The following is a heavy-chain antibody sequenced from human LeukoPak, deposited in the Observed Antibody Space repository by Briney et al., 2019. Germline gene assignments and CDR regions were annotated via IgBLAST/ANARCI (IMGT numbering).Heavy chain of an antibody. J-gene: IGHJ4*02. CDR1: GFTFSSYS. D-gene: IGHD3-10*01. Sequence: PGGSLRLSCAASGFTFSSYSMNWVRQAPGKGLEWVSSISSSSSYIYYADSVRGRFTISRDNAKNPLYLQMNSLRAEDTAVYYCARDYYGSGSYLASHFDYWGQGTLVTVSS. CDR2: ISSSSSYI. CDR3: ARDYYGSGSYLASHFDY. V-gene: IGHV3-21*01.